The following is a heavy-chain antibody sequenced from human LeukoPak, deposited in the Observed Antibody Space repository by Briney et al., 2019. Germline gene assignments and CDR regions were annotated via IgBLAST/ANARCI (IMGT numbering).Heavy chain of an antibody. Sequence: ASVKVSCKASGGTFSSYAISWVRQAPGQGLEWMGRIIPILGIANYAQKFQGRVTITADKSTSTAYMELSSLRSEDTAVYYCARGPQTGLHRHWGQGTLVTVSS. CDR3: ARGPQTGLHRH. V-gene: IGHV1-69*04. CDR1: GGTFSSYA. D-gene: IGHD5-24*01. J-gene: IGHJ4*02. CDR2: IIPILGIA.